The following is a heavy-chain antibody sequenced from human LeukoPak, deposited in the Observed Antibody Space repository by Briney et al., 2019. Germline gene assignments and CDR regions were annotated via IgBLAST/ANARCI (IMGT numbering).Heavy chain of an antibody. CDR1: GYTFTIYY. J-gene: IGHJ4*02. V-gene: IGHV1-46*01. Sequence: ASVTVSCKASGYTFTIYYMHWVRQAPGQGLEWMGIINPSGGSTTYAQKFQGRVTMTSDTSTSTVYMELSSLRSEDTAVYYCARGGYFDWLLPYYFGYWGQGTLVTVSS. D-gene: IGHD3-9*01. CDR3: ARGGYFDWLLPYYFGY. CDR2: INPSGGST.